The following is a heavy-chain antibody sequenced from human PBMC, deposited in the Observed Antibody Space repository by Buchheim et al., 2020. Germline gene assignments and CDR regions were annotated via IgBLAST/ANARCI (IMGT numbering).Heavy chain of an antibody. CDR3: ARDKAYDFWSGYQTYGMDV. CDR2: ISYDGSNK. Sequence: QVQLVESGGGVVQPGRSLRLSCAASGFTFSSYAMHWVRQAPGKGLEWVAVISYDGSNKYYADSVKGRFTISRDNSKNTLYLQMNSLRAEGTAVYYCARDKAYDFWSGYQTYGMDVWGQGTT. V-gene: IGHV3-30*04. D-gene: IGHD3-3*01. J-gene: IGHJ6*02. CDR1: GFTFSSYA.